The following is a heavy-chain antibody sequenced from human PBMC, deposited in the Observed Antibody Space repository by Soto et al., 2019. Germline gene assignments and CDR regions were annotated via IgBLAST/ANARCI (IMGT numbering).Heavy chain of an antibody. CDR2: IYTSGST. J-gene: IGHJ6*02. CDR3: ARDLPQTGTTFYGMDV. D-gene: IGHD1-7*01. CDR1: GGSISSYY. Sequence: TLSLTCTVSGGSISSYYWSWIRQPAGKGLEWIGRIYTSGSTSYNPSLKSRVTMSVDTSKNQFSLKLSSVTAADTAVYYCARDLPQTGTTFYGMDVWGQGTTVTVSS. V-gene: IGHV4-4*07.